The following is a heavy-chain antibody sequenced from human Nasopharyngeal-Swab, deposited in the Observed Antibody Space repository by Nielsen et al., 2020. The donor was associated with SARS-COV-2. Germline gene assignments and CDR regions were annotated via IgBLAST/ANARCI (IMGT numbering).Heavy chain of an antibody. CDR2: INGDRTRI. Sequence: GGSLRLSCTASRFTFSRYWIHWVRQVPGKGLVWVSRINGDRTRINYADSVKGRFTISRDNAKNTVFLQMNSLRAEDTAVYYCARDKCMEGPTCDAFDIWGQGTMVTVSS. CDR3: ARDKCMEGPTCDAFDI. V-gene: IGHV3-74*01. J-gene: IGHJ3*02. D-gene: IGHD2-8*01. CDR1: RFTFSRYW.